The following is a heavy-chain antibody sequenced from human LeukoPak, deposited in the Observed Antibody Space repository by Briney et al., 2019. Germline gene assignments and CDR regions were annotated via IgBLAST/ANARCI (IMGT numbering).Heavy chain of an antibody. CDR2: ISGDGGSA. Sequence: GGSLRLSCAASGFTFSSYAMSWVRQAPGKGLEWVSAISGDGGSAYYSDSVKGRFTISRDNSKNTLYLQMHSLRAEDTAVYYCAKMGYYESSDFFDYWGQGTLDTVSS. V-gene: IGHV3-23*01. CDR1: GFTFSSYA. CDR3: AKMGYYESSDFFDY. D-gene: IGHD3-22*01. J-gene: IGHJ4*02.